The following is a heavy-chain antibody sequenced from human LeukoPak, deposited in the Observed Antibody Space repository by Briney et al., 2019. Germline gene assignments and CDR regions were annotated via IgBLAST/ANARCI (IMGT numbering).Heavy chain of an antibody. CDR1: GGSISSGSYY. D-gene: IGHD3-3*01. J-gene: IGHJ5*02. CDR3: ARDTGYDFWSGYVRFDP. CDR2: IYTSGST. V-gene: IGHV4-61*02. Sequence: PSETLSLTCTVSGGSISSGSYYWSWIRQPAGKGLEGIGRIYTSGSTNYNPSLKSRVTISVDTSKTQFSLKLSSVTAADTAVYYCARDTGYDFWSGYVRFDPWGQGTLVTVSS.